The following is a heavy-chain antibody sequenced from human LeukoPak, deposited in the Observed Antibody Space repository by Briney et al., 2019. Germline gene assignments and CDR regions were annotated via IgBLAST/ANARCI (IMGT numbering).Heavy chain of an antibody. V-gene: IGHV3-48*02. Sequence: PGGSLRLSCAASGFTFSNYAMNWVRQAPGKGLEWVSYISSSSNSIHYADSVRGRFAVSRDNAKNSLYLQMNSLGHEDSAVYYCARRPYQDVSGGLSDVWGQGTTVTVSS. D-gene: IGHD6-19*01. J-gene: IGHJ6*02. CDR2: ISSSSNSI. CDR1: GFTFSNYA. CDR3: ARRPYQDVSGGLSDV.